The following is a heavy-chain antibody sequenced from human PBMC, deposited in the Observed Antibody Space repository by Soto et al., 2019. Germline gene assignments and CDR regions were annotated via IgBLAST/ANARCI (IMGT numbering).Heavy chain of an antibody. Sequence: SETLSLTCTVSGGSISSGDYYWSWIRQPPGKGLEWIGYIYYSGSTYYNPSLKSRVTISVDTSKNQFSLKLSSVTAADTAVYYCAREGGYDFWSGSHYFDYWGQGTLVTVS. J-gene: IGHJ4*02. CDR2: IYYSGST. V-gene: IGHV4-30-4*01. CDR3: AREGGYDFWSGSHYFDY. CDR1: GGSISSGDYY. D-gene: IGHD3-3*01.